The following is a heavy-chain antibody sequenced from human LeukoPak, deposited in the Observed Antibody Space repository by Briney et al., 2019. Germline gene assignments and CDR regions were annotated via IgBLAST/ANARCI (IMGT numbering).Heavy chain of an antibody. J-gene: IGHJ6*03. Sequence: SETLSLTCTVSGGSISSYYWSWIRQPPGKGLEWIGYIYYSGSTNYNPSLKSRVTISVDTSKNQFSLKLSSVTAADTAVYYCASRSDYSSSWSKYYYYMDVWGKGTTVTVSS. CDR3: ASRSDYSSSWSKYYYYMDV. CDR1: GGSISSYY. CDR2: IYYSGST. V-gene: IGHV4-59*01. D-gene: IGHD6-13*01.